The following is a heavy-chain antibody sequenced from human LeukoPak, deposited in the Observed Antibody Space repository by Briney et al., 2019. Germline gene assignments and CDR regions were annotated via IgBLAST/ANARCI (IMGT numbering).Heavy chain of an antibody. D-gene: IGHD5-12*01. CDR3: ARGVHPGYSGNEGG. J-gene: IGHJ4*02. CDR2: IIPIFGTA. V-gene: IGHV1-69*06. Sequence: SVKVSCKASGGTFSSYAISWVRQAPGQGLEWMGGIIPIFGTANCAQKFQGRVTITADKSASTAYMELSSLRSEDTAVYYCARGVHPGYSGNEGGWGRGTLVTVSS. CDR1: GGTFSSYA.